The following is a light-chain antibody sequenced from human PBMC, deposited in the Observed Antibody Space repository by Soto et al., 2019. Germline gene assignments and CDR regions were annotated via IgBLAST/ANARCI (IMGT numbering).Light chain of an antibody. J-gene: IGKJ5*01. Sequence: EIVLTRSPGTLSLSPGERATLSCRASQSVSNNYLAWYQQKPGQAPRLLIYDASYRATDIPPRFSGSGSGTDFTLTISSLEPEDFAVYYCQQRSSWPPTITFGQGTRLESK. CDR1: QSVSNNY. CDR3: QQRSSWPPTIT. V-gene: IGKV3-11*01. CDR2: DAS.